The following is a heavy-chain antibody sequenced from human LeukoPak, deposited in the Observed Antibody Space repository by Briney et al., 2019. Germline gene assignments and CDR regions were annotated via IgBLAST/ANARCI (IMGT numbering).Heavy chain of an antibody. CDR2: ISSSGSTI. J-gene: IGHJ4*02. Sequence: KPSETLSLTCTVSGGSISSYYWSWIRQAPGKGLEWVSYISSSGSTIYYADSVKGRFTISRDNAKNSLYLQMNSLRAEDTAVYYCARDTYYDFWSGYYPKYYFDYWGQGTLVTVSS. V-gene: IGHV3-11*04. CDR3: ARDTYYDFWSGYYPKYYFDY. D-gene: IGHD3-3*01. CDR1: GGSISSYY.